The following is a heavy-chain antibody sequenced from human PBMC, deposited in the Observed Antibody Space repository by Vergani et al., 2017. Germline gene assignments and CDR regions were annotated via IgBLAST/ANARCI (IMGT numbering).Heavy chain of an antibody. V-gene: IGHV3-23*01. D-gene: IGHD4-17*01. CDR1: GFTFSSYA. CDR2: ISGSGGST. Sequence: EVQLLESGGGLVQPGGSLRLSCAASGFTFSSYAMSWVRQAPGKGLEWVSAISGSGGSTYYADSVKGRFTISRDNSKNTLYLQMNSLRAEDTAVYYCARDAPATTVRFYGMDVWGQGTTVTVSS. CDR3: ARDAPATTVRFYGMDV. J-gene: IGHJ6*02.